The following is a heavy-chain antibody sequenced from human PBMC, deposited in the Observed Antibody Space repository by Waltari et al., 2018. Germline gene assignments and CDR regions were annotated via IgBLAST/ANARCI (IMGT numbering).Heavy chain of an antibody. CDR3: ARGWDFLDAFDI. V-gene: IGHV4-59*11. CDR1: GGSISSHY. CDR2: IYYSGST. D-gene: IGHD1-26*01. Sequence: QVQLQESGPGLVKPSETLSLTCTVAGGSISSHYWRWIREPPGRGLEWIGYIYYSGSTNYNPSLKSRVTISVDTSKNQFSLKLSSVTAADTAVYYCARGWDFLDAFDIWGQGTMVTVSS. J-gene: IGHJ3*02.